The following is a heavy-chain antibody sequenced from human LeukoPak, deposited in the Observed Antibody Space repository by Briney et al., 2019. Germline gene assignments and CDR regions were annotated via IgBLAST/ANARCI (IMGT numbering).Heavy chain of an antibody. Sequence: PGGSLRLSCAASGFTFSDYYISWIRQAPGRGLEGVSYISSSGSTIYYADSVKGRFTISRDNAKNTLYLQMNSLRAEDTAVYYCARAILVAGIYYWFDPWGQGTLVTVSS. D-gene: IGHD6-19*01. CDR1: GFTFSDYY. CDR2: ISSSGSTI. V-gene: IGHV3-11*04. J-gene: IGHJ5*02. CDR3: ARAILVAGIYYWFDP.